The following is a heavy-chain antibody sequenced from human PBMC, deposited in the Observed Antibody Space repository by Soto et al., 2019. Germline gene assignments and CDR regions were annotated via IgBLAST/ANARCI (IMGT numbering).Heavy chain of an antibody. J-gene: IGHJ6*02. Sequence: QVQLQESGPGLVKLSQTLSLTCTVSGGSISSGGYYWSWIRQHPGKGLEWIGYIYYGGSTYYNPSLKSRVTISVETSKNQFSLKLSSVTAADTAVYYCASLQLWLEDGMDVWGQGTTVTVSS. V-gene: IGHV4-31*03. CDR1: GGSISSGGYY. D-gene: IGHD5-18*01. CDR3: ASLQLWLEDGMDV. CDR2: IYYGGST.